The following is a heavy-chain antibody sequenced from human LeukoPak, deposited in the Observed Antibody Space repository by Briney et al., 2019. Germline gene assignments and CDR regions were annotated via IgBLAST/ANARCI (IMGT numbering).Heavy chain of an antibody. CDR1: GGSISSYY. D-gene: IGHD6-13*01. Sequence: SETLSLTCTVSGGSISSYYWSWIRQPPGKGLEWIGYMSNNGATTYNPSLKSRVTISVDTSKDQFSLKLSSVTAADTAVYYCARLSNGFIAAAGTVWGQGTLVTVSS. J-gene: IGHJ4*02. CDR3: ARLSNGFIAAAGTV. V-gene: IGHV4-4*08. CDR2: MSNNGAT.